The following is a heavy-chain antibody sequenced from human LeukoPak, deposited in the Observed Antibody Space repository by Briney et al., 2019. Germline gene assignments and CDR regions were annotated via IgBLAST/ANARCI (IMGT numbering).Heavy chain of an antibody. Sequence: AGGSLRLSCAASGFTFSSYGMHWVRQAPGKGLEWVAVISYDGSNKYYADSVKGRFTISRDNYKNTLYLQMNSLRAEDTAVYYCAKGVQLERWVSEYYFDYWGQGTLVTVSS. D-gene: IGHD1-1*01. V-gene: IGHV3-30*18. CDR2: ISYDGSNK. CDR1: GFTFSSYG. J-gene: IGHJ4*02. CDR3: AKGVQLERWVSEYYFDY.